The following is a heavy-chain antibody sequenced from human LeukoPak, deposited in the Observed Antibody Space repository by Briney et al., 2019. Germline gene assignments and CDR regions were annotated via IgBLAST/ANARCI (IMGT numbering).Heavy chain of an antibody. D-gene: IGHD3-22*01. Sequence: ASVKVSCKASGYTFTSYGISWVRQAPRQGLEWMGWISAYNGNTNYAQKLQGRVTMTTDTSTSTAYMELRSLRSDDTAVYYCARNIGYYYDSSGYLIGDFDYWGQGTLVTVSS. J-gene: IGHJ4*02. V-gene: IGHV1-18*01. CDR2: ISAYNGNT. CDR3: ARNIGYYYDSSGYLIGDFDY. CDR1: GYTFTSYG.